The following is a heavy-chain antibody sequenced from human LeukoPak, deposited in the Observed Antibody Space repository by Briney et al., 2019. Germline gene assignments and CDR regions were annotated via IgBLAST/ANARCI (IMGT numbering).Heavy chain of an antibody. CDR3: AREGAYSSSSDADY. J-gene: IGHJ4*02. D-gene: IGHD6-6*01. V-gene: IGHV3-7*01. Sequence: PGGSLRLSCVASGFTFSNYWMSWGRQAPGKGLEWVANIKQDGRAKFYVDSVKGRFTISRDNVKNSLYLEMNNLRAEDTAIYFCAREGAYSSSSDADYWGQGTLVTVSS. CDR2: IKQDGRAK. CDR1: GFTFSNYW.